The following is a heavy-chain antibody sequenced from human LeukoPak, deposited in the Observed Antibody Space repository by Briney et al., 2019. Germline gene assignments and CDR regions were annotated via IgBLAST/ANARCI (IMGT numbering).Heavy chain of an antibody. Sequence: ASVKVSCKASGYTFTNYDINWVRQATGQGLEWMGWMNPNNGNAGYAQKFQGRVTMTRSTSISTAYMELSSLRSEDTAVYYCARGELSYGGSPAYWGQGTLVTVSS. CDR1: GYTFTNYD. CDR3: ARGELSYGGSPAY. V-gene: IGHV1-8*01. CDR2: MNPNNGNA. D-gene: IGHD4-23*01. J-gene: IGHJ4*02.